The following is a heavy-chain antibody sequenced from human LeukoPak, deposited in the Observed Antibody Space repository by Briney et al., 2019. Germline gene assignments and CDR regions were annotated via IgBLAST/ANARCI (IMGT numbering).Heavy chain of an antibody. V-gene: IGHV1-2*02. CDR2: INPNSGGT. Sequence: ASVKVSFKASGYTFTGYYMHWVRQAPGQGLEWMGWINPNSGGTNYAQKFQGRVTMTRDTSISTADMELSRLRSDDTAVYYCATPLGHDYGDYNLFDPWGQGTLVTVSS. CDR1: GYTFTGYY. CDR3: ATPLGHDYGDYNLFDP. J-gene: IGHJ5*02. D-gene: IGHD4-17*01.